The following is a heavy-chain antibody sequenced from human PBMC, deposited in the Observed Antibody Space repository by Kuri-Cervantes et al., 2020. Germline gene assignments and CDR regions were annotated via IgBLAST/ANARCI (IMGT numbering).Heavy chain of an antibody. V-gene: IGHV3-23*01. Sequence: GGSLRLSCAASGFIFSNYAVNWVRQAPGKGLEWVSTISATGGGTYYADSVKGRFTISRDNSKNTLYLEMNSLRAEDTAVYYCARDSKGYDTSGYYFIPFDYWGQGTLVTVSS. CDR2: ISATGGGT. J-gene: IGHJ4*02. D-gene: IGHD3-22*01. CDR3: ARDSKGYDTSGYYFIPFDY. CDR1: GFIFSNYA.